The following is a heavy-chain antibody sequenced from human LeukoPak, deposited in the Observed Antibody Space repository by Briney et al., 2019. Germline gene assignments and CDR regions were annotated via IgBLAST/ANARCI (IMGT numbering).Heavy chain of an antibody. CDR2: INAGNGNT. CDR1: GYTFTSYA. V-gene: IGHV1-3*01. Sequence: ASVKVSCKASGYTFTSYAMHWVRQAPGQRLEWMGWINAGNGNTKYSQKFQGRVTITRDTSASTAYMELSSLRSEDTAVYYCARSPPSGIVGATVSDFDYWGQGTTVTVSS. J-gene: IGHJ4*03. CDR3: ARSPPSGIVGATVSDFDY. D-gene: IGHD1-26*01.